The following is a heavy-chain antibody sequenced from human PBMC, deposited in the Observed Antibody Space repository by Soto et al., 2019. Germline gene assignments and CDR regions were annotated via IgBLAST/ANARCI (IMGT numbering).Heavy chain of an antibody. V-gene: IGHV3-30*03. CDR1: GFIFSNYG. CDR3: TRDIHEGPTADWYFDL. Sequence: QVQLVESGGGVVQPGRSLRLSCAASGFIFSNYGIYWVRQAPGRGLEWVAVISHDGGTKYYADSVRGRFTISRDNSRNTVYLQMNSVRADDTAVFYCTRDIHEGPTADWYFDLWGRGSLVLVSS. J-gene: IGHJ2*01. CDR2: ISHDGGTK. D-gene: IGHD1-26*01.